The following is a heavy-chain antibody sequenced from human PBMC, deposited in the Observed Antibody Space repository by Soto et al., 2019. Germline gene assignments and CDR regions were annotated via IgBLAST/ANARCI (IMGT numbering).Heavy chain of an antibody. J-gene: IGHJ4*02. CDR1: GFTFSSYG. V-gene: IGHV3-30*03. D-gene: IGHD2-15*01. CDR3: ASAGGLLLDY. CDR2: ISYDGSNK. Sequence: QVQLVESGGGVVQPGRSLRLSCAASGFTFSSYGMHWVRQAPGKGLEWVAVISYDGSNKYYADSVKGRFIISRDNSKNTLYLQMNSLRAEDTAVYYCASAGGLLLDYWGQGTLVTVSS.